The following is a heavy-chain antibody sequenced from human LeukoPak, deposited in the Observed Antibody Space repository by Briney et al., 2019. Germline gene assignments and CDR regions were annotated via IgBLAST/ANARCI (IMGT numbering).Heavy chain of an antibody. Sequence: GGSLRLSCAASGFTFSSYSMNWVRQAPGKGLEWVSYISSSSSTIYYADSVKGRFTISRDNAKNSLYLQMNSLRAEDTAVYYCARKLWSGELLVVDVWGQGTTVTVSS. CDR3: ARKLWSGELLVVDV. D-gene: IGHD3-10*01. CDR2: ISSSSSTI. J-gene: IGHJ6*02. CDR1: GFTFSSYS. V-gene: IGHV3-48*01.